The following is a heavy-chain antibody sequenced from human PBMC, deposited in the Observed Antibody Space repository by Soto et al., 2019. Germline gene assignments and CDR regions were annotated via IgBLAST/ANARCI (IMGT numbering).Heavy chain of an antibody. J-gene: IGHJ4*02. CDR3: ARGAMVRGVPTLDYFDY. D-gene: IGHD3-10*01. CDR1: GGTFSSYA. Sequence: QVQLVQSGAEVKKPGSSVKVSCKASGGTFSSYAISWVRQAPGQGLEWMGGIIPIFGTANYAQKFQGRVTITADESTSTAYMELSSLRSEDTAVYYCARGAMVRGVPTLDYFDYWGQGTLVTVSS. V-gene: IGHV1-69*01. CDR2: IIPIFGTA.